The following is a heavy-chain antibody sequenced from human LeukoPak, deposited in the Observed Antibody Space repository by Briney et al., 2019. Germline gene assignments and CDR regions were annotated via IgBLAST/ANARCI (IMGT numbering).Heavy chain of an antibody. CDR1: GFTFSSYS. J-gene: IGHJ4*02. CDR2: ISSSSSYI. CDR3: ARAAQDGGGFDY. Sequence: GGSLRLSCAASGFTFSSYSMNWVRQAPGKGLEWVSSISSSSSYIYYADSVKGRFAISRDNGKNSLYVQMNSVRTEDTALYYCARAAQDGGGFDYWGQGTLVTVSS. D-gene: IGHD3-10*01. V-gene: IGHV3-21*04.